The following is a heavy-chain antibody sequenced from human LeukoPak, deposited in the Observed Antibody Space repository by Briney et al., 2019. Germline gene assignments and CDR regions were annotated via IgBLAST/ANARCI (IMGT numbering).Heavy chain of an antibody. Sequence: SVXXXSASWNWIRQSPARGLEWLGSTYYRCKWYNESAVSVKSLITINPDTSKNQFSLQLNSVTPEDTAVYYCARAQGYLDLWGRGTLVTVS. CDR2: TYYRCKWYN. V-gene: IGHV6-1*01. CDR3: ARAQGYLDL. J-gene: IGHJ2*01. CDR1: SVXXXSAS.